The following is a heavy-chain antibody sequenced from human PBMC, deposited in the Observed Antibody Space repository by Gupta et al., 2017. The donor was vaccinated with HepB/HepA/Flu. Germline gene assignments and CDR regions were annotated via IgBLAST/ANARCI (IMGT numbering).Heavy chain of an antibody. CDR3: ARGDYGDTAMVGADY. V-gene: IGHV3-7*01. J-gene: IGHJ4*02. CDR2: IKQDGSEK. Sequence: EVQLVESGGGLVQPGGSLRLSCAASGFTFSSYWMSWVRQAPGKGLEWVANIKQDGSEKYYVDSVKGRFTISRDNAKNSLYLQMNRLRAEDTAVYYCARGDYGDTAMVGADYWGQGTLVTVSS. D-gene: IGHD5-18*01. CDR1: GFTFSSYW.